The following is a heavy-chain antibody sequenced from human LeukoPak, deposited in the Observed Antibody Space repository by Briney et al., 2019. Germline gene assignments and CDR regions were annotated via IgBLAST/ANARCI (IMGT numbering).Heavy chain of an antibody. CDR3: AGGSYYGIFDY. J-gene: IGHJ4*02. CDR2: FSYDGSTK. CDR1: GFTFSSYN. D-gene: IGHD3-10*01. Sequence: GGSLRLSCAASGFTFSSYNVHWVRQAPGKGLEWVAVFSYDGSTKYYADSVKGRFTISRDNSKNTLYLQMNSLRAEDAAVYYCAGGSYYGIFDYWGQGTLVTVSS. V-gene: IGHV3-30-3*01.